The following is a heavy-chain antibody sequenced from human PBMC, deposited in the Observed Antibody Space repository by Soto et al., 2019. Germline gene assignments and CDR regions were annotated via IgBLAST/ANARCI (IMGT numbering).Heavy chain of an antibody. CDR1: GYTFTSYD. D-gene: IGHD5-12*01. CDR2: MNPNSGNT. Sequence: ASVKVSCKASGYTFTSYDINWVRQATGQGLEWMGWMNPNSGNTDYAQKFQGRVTMTKNNSISTAYMELSSLRSEDTAVYFCARGVEMATQSGAFDIWGQGTMVTVSS. CDR3: ARGVEMATQSGAFDI. V-gene: IGHV1-8*01. J-gene: IGHJ3*02.